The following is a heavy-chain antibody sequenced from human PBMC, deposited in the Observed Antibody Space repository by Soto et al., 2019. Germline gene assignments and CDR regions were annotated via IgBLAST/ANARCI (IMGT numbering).Heavy chain of an antibody. CDR3: AKDSASACSVASCYDCLDP. Sequence: GGSLRLSCAASGFTFSTYGMHWVRQAPGKGLEWVAVISYDGSNKNYADSVKGRFTISRDNSKNTLYLQMNSLRAEDTAVYYCAKDSASACSVASCYDCLDPWGQGALVTVSS. V-gene: IGHV3-30*18. D-gene: IGHD2-15*01. CDR2: ISYDGSNK. J-gene: IGHJ5*02. CDR1: GFTFSTYG.